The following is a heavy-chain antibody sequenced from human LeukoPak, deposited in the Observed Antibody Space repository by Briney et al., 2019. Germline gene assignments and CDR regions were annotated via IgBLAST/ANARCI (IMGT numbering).Heavy chain of an antibody. Sequence: GESLQISSQGSGYRFTSYWIGWVRPMPGKGREWMGIIYPGDSDTRYSPSFQGQVAISADKSISTAYLQWSSLKASGTAMYYCAIGRITLVRRVGKVGSPIDYWGQGTLVTVSS. D-gene: IGHD3-10*01. CDR1: GYRFTSYW. J-gene: IGHJ4*02. CDR3: AIGRITLVRRVGKVGSPIDY. V-gene: IGHV5-51*01. CDR2: IYPGDSDT.